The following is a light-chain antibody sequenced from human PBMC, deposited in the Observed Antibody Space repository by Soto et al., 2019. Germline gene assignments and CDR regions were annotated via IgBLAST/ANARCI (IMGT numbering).Light chain of an antibody. V-gene: IGKV1-33*01. CDR3: QQSYRFPKT. Sequence: DIQMTQSPSSLSASVGDRVTITCQASQDISNYLNWYQQKPGKAPKLLIYDASNLETGVPSRFSGSGSGTEFTLTIISLQPEDFATYYCQQSYRFPKTFGRGTKVDIK. J-gene: IGKJ1*01. CDR1: QDISNY. CDR2: DAS.